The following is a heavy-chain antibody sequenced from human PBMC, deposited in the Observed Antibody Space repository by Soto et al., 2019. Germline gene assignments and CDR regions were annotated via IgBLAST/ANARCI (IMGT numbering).Heavy chain of an antibody. CDR3: AKRGCSSTSCYAYYYYGMDV. Sequence: GGSLRLSCSASGFTCSSDATSCVRQAPGKVLELVSAISGSGGSTYYADSVKGRFTISRDNSKNPLYLQMNSLRAEDTAVYYCAKRGCSSTSCYAYYYYGMDVWGPGTTVTVSS. CDR2: ISGSGGST. CDR1: GFTCSSDA. D-gene: IGHD2-2*01. J-gene: IGHJ6*02. V-gene: IGHV3-23*01.